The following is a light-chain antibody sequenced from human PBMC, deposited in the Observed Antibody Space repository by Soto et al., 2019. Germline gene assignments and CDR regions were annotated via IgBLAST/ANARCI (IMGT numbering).Light chain of an antibody. CDR1: QSVRSSY. CDR3: QQYGSTPKT. Sequence: EIVLTQSPGTLSLSPGERATLSCRASQSVRSSYLAWFQQKPGQAPRLLIYGASSRATGIPDRFSGSESGTDFTLTISRLEPEDFAVYYCQQYGSTPKTFGQGTKLVIK. V-gene: IGKV3-20*01. CDR2: GAS. J-gene: IGKJ2*01.